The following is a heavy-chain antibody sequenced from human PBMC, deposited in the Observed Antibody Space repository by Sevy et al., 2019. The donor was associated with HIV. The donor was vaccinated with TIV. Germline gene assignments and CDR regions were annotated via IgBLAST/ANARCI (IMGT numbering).Heavy chain of an antibody. D-gene: IGHD2-21*02. CDR3: ARLFSCGGDCYYLDY. Sequence: GGSLRLSCAASGFTFSSYAMSWVRQAPGKGLEWVSAISGSGGSTYYADSVKGRFTISRDNSKNTLYLQMNSLRPEDTAVYFCARLFSCGGDCYYLDYWGQGALVTVSS. CDR2: ISGSGGST. CDR1: GFTFSSYA. V-gene: IGHV3-23*01. J-gene: IGHJ4*02.